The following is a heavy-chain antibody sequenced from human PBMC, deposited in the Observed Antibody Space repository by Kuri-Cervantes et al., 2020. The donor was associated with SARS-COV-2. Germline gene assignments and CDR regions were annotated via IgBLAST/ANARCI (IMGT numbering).Heavy chain of an antibody. J-gene: IGHJ4*02. Sequence: GESLKISCAASGFTVSSNYMSWVRQAPGKGLEWVSVIYSGGSTYYADSVKGRFTISRDNSKNTLYLQMNSLRAEDTAVYYCARVVGYSSSWYYFDHWGQGTLVTVSS. CDR3: ARVVGYSSSWYYFDH. D-gene: IGHD6-13*01. V-gene: IGHV3-53*01. CDR1: GFTVSSNY. CDR2: IYSGGST.